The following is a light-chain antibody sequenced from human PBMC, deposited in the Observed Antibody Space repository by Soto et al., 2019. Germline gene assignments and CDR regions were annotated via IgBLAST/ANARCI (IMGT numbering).Light chain of an antibody. CDR1: QSISWR. CDR2: KAS. CDR3: QQYHHWYS. J-gene: IGKJ2*03. Sequence: DIQMTQSPSTLSASVGDRVTITCRASQSISWRLAWYQLKPGKAPKLLIYKASRLQSGVPSRFSGSGSGTEFTLTINSLQPDYFATYYCQQYHHWYSFGQGTKLEIK. V-gene: IGKV1-5*03.